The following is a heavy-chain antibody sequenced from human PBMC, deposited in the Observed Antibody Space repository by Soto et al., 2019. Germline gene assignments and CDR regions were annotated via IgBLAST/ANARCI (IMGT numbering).Heavy chain of an antibody. V-gene: IGHV1-8*01. CDR1: GYTFTSYD. D-gene: IGHD6-6*01. J-gene: IGHJ4*02. CDR2: MNPNSGNT. CDR3: AREYSSSRRTDY. Sequence: ASVKVSCKASGYTFTSYDINWVRQATGQGLEWMGWMNPNSGNTGYAQKFQGRVTITRDTSASTAYMELSSLRSEDTAVYYCAREYSSSRRTDYWGQGTLVTVSS.